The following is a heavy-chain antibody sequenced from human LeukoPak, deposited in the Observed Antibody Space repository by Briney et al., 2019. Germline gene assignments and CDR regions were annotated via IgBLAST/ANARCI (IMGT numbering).Heavy chain of an antibody. V-gene: IGHV4-59*01. D-gene: IGHD3-3*01. CDR1: GGSISSYY. CDR2: IYYSGST. J-gene: IGHJ5*02. Sequence: SETLSLTCTVSGGSISSYYWSWIRQPPGKGLEWIGYIYYSGSTNYNPSLKSRVTISVDTSKNQFSLKLSSVTAADTAVYYCARGGGFWSGSDNWFDPWGQGTLVTVSS. CDR3: ARGGGFWSGSDNWFDP.